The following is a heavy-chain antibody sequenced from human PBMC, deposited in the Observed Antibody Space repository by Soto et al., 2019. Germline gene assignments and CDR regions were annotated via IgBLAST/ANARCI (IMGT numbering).Heavy chain of an antibody. D-gene: IGHD4-4*01. CDR2: ISARGGSS. CDR1: GFSFSSYA. Sequence: DVQLLESGGGLVQPGGSLRLSCAASGFSFSSYAMVWVRPAPGKGLEWVSVISARGGSSYFADAVKGRFTISRDNSKNVLSLEMNSLRAEDTAIDFCAKGSIEYSASVDNWGQGTLVLVSS. CDR3: AKGSIEYSASVDN. V-gene: IGHV3-23*01. J-gene: IGHJ4*02.